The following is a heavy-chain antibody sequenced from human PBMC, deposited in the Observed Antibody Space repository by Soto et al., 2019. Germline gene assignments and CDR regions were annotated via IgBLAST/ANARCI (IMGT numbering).Heavy chain of an antibody. D-gene: IGHD3-3*01. V-gene: IGHV2-5*01. Sequence: SGPTLVNPTQTLTLTCTFSGFSLSTSGVGVGWIRQPPGKALEWLALIYWNDDKRYSPSLKSRLTITKDTSKNQVVLTMTNMDPVDTATYYCAHSIFVFWSGDSEPYYFDYLGQGTLVPVSS. J-gene: IGHJ4*02. CDR2: IYWNDDK. CDR3: AHSIFVFWSGDSEPYYFDY. CDR1: GFSLSTSGVG.